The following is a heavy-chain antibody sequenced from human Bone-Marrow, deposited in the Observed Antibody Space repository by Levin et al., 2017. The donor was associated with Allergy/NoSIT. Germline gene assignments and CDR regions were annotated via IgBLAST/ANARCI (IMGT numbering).Heavy chain of an antibody. D-gene: IGHD2-21*02. V-gene: IGHV3-30-3*01. Sequence: GGSLRLSCAASGFTFSDYAMDWVRQAPGKGLEWVAGISYDGGNTYYADSVKGRFTISRDNSKNTMNLQMNSLRVEDTAVYYCARGLSGGVSYDGFDIWGQGTMVTGSS. CDR2: ISYDGGNT. J-gene: IGHJ3*02. CDR1: GFTFSDYA. CDR3: ARGLSGGVSYDGFDI.